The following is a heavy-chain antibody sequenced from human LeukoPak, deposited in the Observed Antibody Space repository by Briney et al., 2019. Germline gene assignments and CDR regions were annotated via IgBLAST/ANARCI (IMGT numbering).Heavy chain of an antibody. D-gene: IGHD6-19*01. CDR2: IYYSGST. J-gene: IGHJ5*02. V-gene: IGHV4-39*01. CDR1: GGSISSGGYY. CDR3: ARQYSSGWPWFDP. Sequence: SGTLSLTCTVSGGSISSGGYYWGWIRQPPGKGLEWIGSIYYSGSTDYNPSLKSRVTISVDTSKNQFSLKLTSVTAADGGVYYCARQYSSGWPWFDPWGQGTLVTVSS.